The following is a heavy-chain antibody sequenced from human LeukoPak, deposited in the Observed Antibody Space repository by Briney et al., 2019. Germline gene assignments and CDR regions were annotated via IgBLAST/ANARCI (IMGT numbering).Heavy chain of an antibody. D-gene: IGHD2-2*01. Sequence: GGSLRLSCAASAFTFSSYWMHWVRQAPGKGLVWVSRINSDGSSTSYADSVKGRFTISRDNAKNTLYLQMNSLRAEDTAVYYCAGTSCKGCWFDPWGQGTLVTVSS. V-gene: IGHV3-74*01. CDR1: AFTFSSYW. CDR2: INSDGSST. CDR3: AGTSCKGCWFDP. J-gene: IGHJ5*02.